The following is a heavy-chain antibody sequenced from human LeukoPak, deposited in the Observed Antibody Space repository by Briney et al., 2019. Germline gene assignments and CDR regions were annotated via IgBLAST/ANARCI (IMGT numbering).Heavy chain of an antibody. J-gene: IGHJ5*02. D-gene: IGHD3-3*02. V-gene: IGHV1-2*02. CDR2: INPNGGGT. Sequence: ASVKVSCKASGYTFTGYYMHWVRQAPGQGLEWMGWINPNGGGTNYAQKFQGRVTMTRDTSISTAYVELSRLRSDDTAVYYCAEGGHFWSGYSPFDPWGQGTLVTVSS. CDR3: AEGGHFWSGYSPFDP. CDR1: GYTFTGYY.